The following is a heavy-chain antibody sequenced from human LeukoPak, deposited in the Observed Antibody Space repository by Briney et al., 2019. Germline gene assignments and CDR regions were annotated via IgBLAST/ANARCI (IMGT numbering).Heavy chain of an antibody. CDR3: ARAAYGDYTGGYYFDY. CDR1: GGSISSGGYS. D-gene: IGHD4-17*01. Sequence: SETLSLTCAVSGGSISSGGYSWSWVRQPPGKGLEWIGYIYHSGSTYYNPSLKSRVTISVDRSKNQFSLKLSSVTAADTAVYYCARAAYGDYTGGYYFDYWGQGTLVTVSS. J-gene: IGHJ4*02. CDR2: IYHSGST. V-gene: IGHV4-30-2*01.